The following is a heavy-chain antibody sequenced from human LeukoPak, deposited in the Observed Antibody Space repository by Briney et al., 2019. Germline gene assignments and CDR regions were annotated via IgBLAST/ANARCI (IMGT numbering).Heavy chain of an antibody. CDR1: GGSISSGGYS. J-gene: IGHJ4*02. D-gene: IGHD3-9*01. Sequence: SQTLSLTCAVSGGSISSGGYSWSWIRQPPGKGLEWIGYIYHSGSTYYNPSLKGRVTISVDRSKNQFSLKLSSVTAADTAVYYCARAPYDILTGFDYWGQGTLVTVSS. V-gene: IGHV4-30-2*01. CDR2: IYHSGST. CDR3: ARAPYDILTGFDY.